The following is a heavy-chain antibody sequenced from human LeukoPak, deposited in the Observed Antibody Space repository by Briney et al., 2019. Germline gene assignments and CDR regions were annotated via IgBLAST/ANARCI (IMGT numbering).Heavy chain of an antibody. Sequence: PGGSLRLSCAVSGFTFSRSWMSWVRQAPGKGLEWVANIKQDGSEKYYVDSVKGRFTISRDNAQNSLYLQMNSLRPEDTAVYYCARGSSSFDAWGQGTLVTVSS. V-gene: IGHV3-7*04. J-gene: IGHJ5*02. CDR2: IKQDGSEK. CDR1: GFTFSRSW. D-gene: IGHD6-13*01. CDR3: ARGSSSFDA.